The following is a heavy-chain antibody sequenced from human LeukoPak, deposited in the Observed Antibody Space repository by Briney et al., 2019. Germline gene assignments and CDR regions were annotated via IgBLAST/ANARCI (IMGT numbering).Heavy chain of an antibody. J-gene: IGHJ4*02. Sequence: PSETLSLTCTLSGHSISDYYWTWMRQPPGKRVEWIGYIYYRGSTNYNPSLKSRVTISVDTSKNQFSLKLTSVTAADTAVYYCARVQSGYSYGPFDYWGQGTLVTVSS. CDR1: GHSISDYY. CDR3: ARVQSGYSYGPFDY. V-gene: IGHV4-59*01. CDR2: IYYRGST. D-gene: IGHD5-18*01.